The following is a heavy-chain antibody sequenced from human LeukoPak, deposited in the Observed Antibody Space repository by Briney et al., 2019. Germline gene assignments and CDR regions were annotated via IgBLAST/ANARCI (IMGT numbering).Heavy chain of an antibody. CDR1: GFTFSSYS. J-gene: IGHJ4*02. Sequence: GGSLRLSCAASGFTFSSYSMNWVRQAPGKGLEWVSSISSSSSYIYYAESVKGRFTISRDNAKNSLYLQMNSLRAEDTAVYYCARDYSSPGNFDYWGQGTLVTVSS. CDR3: ARDYSSPGNFDY. V-gene: IGHV3-21*01. CDR2: ISSSSSYI. D-gene: IGHD6-13*01.